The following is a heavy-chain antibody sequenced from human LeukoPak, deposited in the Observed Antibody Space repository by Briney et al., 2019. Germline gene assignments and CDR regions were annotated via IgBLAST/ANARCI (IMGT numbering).Heavy chain of an antibody. CDR1: GGTFSSYA. CDR2: INPSGGST. CDR3: ARDGGYCGSSSCYAFY. V-gene: IGHV1-46*01. D-gene: IGHD2-2*01. Sequence: GASVKVSCKASGGTFSSYAISWVRQAPGQGLEWMGIINPSGGSTTYAQKFQGRVTMTRDTSTSTVYMELSSLRSEDTAVYYCARDGGYCGSSSCYAFYWGRGTLVTVSS. J-gene: IGHJ4*02.